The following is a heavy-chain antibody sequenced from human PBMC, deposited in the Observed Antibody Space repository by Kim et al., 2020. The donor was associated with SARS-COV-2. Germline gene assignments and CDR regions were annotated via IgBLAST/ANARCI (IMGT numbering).Heavy chain of an antibody. V-gene: IGHV3-33*01. J-gene: IGHJ6*02. CDR3: ARDLSSYGDGMDV. Sequence: SADSVQGRFISCRDNSKNTLYLQMNSLRAEDTAVYYCARDLSSYGDGMDVWGQGTTVTVSS. D-gene: IGHD5-18*01.